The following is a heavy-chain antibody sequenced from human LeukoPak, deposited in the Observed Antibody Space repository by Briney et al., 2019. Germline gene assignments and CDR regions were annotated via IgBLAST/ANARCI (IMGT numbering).Heavy chain of an antibody. CDR1: GFTFSSYA. V-gene: IGHV3-23*01. D-gene: IGHD3-10*01. Sequence: GGSLRLSCAASGFTFSSYAMSSVPQAPGKGLEWVSAISGSGGSPYYADSVKGRFTISSDNSKNTLSLKMNSLRAEDTAVYYCAKDVRFGGIPYWDYWGQGTLVTVSS. CDR3: AKDVRFGGIPYWDY. J-gene: IGHJ4*02. CDR2: ISGSGGSP.